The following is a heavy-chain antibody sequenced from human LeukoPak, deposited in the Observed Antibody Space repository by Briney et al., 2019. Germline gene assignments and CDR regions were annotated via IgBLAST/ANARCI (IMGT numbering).Heavy chain of an antibody. D-gene: IGHD2-21*02. Sequence: GRSLRLSCAASGFTLSSYAMHWVRQAPGKGLEWVAVISYDGSNKYYADSVKGRFTISRDNSKNTLYLQMNSLRAEDTAVYYCASSCGGDCYSVTDWGQGTLVTVSS. CDR2: ISYDGSNK. V-gene: IGHV3-30-3*01. J-gene: IGHJ4*02. CDR1: GFTLSSYA. CDR3: ASSCGGDCYSVTD.